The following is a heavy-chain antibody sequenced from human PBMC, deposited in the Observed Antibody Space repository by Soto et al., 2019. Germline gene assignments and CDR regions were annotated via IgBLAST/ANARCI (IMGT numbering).Heavy chain of an antibody. V-gene: IGHV4-59*08. CDR3: ARLRSSSWSDY. J-gene: IGHJ4*02. CDR2: IYYSGST. D-gene: IGHD6-13*01. Sequence: SETLSLTCTVSGGSISSYYWSWIRQPPGKGLEWIGYIYYSGSTNYNPSLKSRVTISVDTSKNQFSLKLSSVTAADTAVYYCARLRSSSWSDYWGQGTLVTVSS. CDR1: GGSISSYY.